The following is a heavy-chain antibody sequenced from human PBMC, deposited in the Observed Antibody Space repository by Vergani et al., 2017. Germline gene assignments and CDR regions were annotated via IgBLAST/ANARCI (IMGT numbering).Heavy chain of an antibody. V-gene: IGHV3-66*02. CDR3: ARELEYYDSSGYQYFFDY. CDR1: GFTVSSNY. CDR2: IYSGGST. D-gene: IGHD3-22*01. Sequence: EVQLVESGGGLVQPGGSLRLSCAASGFTVSSNYMSWVRQAPGKGLEWVSVIYSGGSTYYADSVKGRFTISRDNSKNTLYLQMNSLRAEDTAVYYCARELEYYDSSGYQYFFDYWGQGTLVTVSS. J-gene: IGHJ4*02.